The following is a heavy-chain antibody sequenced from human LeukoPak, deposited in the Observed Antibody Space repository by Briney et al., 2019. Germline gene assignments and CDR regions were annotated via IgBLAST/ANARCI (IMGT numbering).Heavy chain of an antibody. J-gene: IGHJ5*02. CDR2: MNPDSGNT. Sequence: GASVKVSCKASGYTFTIYDINWVRQAAGQGLEWMGWMNPDSGNTDFAQKFQGRVTMTRNTSISTAYMELSGLTSEDTAVYYCAVHLPGDYLGPWGQGTLVTVSS. CDR3: AVHLPGDYLGP. V-gene: IGHV1-8*01. CDR1: GYTFTIYD. D-gene: IGHD4-17*01.